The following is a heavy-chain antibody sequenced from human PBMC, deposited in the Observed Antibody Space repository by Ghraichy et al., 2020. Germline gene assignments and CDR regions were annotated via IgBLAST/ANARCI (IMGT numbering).Heavy chain of an antibody. CDR3: ARGGYNWNSPGYFQH. CDR2: INHSGST. V-gene: IGHV4-34*01. Sequence: SETLSLTCAVYGGSFSGYYWSWIRQPPGKGLEWIGEINHSGSTNYNPSLKSRVTISVDTSKNQFSLKLSSVNAADTAVYYCARGGYNWNSPGYFQHWGQGTLVTVSS. CDR1: GGSFSGYY. D-gene: IGHD1-7*01. J-gene: IGHJ1*01.